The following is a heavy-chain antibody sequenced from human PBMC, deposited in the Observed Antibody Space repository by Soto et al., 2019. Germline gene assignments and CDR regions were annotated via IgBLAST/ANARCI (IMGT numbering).Heavy chain of an antibody. CDR1: GFTFSDYY. Sequence: QVQLVESGGGLVKPGGSLRLSCAASGFTFSDYYMTWIRQAPGKGLEWVSYIAGSSGYTNYADSVKGRFTISRDNAKNSLYLHMNSLNAEDTAVYFCATGCGGDCQVVYYYGLDLWGQGTTVTVSS. CDR2: IAGSSGYT. V-gene: IGHV3-11*05. CDR3: ATGCGGDCQVVYYYGLDL. J-gene: IGHJ6*02. D-gene: IGHD2-21*02.